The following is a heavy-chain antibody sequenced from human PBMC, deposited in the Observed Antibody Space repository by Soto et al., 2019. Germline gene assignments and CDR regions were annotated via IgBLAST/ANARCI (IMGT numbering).Heavy chain of an antibody. V-gene: IGHV4-59*08. CDR2: IYYSGST. CDR1: GGSISSYY. Sequence: SETLSLTCTVSGGSISSYYWSWIRQPPGKGLEWIGYIYYSGSTYYNPSLKSRVTISVDTSKNQFSLKLSSVTAADTAVYYCTRHEGGAAADRPLDYWGQGTLVTVSS. CDR3: TRHEGGAAADRPLDY. D-gene: IGHD6-13*01. J-gene: IGHJ4*02.